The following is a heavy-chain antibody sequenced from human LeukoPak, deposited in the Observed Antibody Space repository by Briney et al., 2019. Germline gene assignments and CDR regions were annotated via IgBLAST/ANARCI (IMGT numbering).Heavy chain of an antibody. CDR3: AREKNTGWSKLHDAFDI. Sequence: SVKVSCKASGVTFSSYAISWVRQAPGQGLEWMGWIIPIFGTANYAQKFQGRVTITADKSTSTAYMELSSLRSEDTAVYYCAREKNTGWSKLHDAFDIWGEGKMVSVSS. V-gene: IGHV1-69*06. CDR2: IIPIFGTA. D-gene: IGHD2-15*01. CDR1: GVTFSSYA. J-gene: IGHJ3*02.